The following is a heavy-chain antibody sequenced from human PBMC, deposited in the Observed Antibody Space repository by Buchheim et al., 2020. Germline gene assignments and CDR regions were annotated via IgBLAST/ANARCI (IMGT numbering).Heavy chain of an antibody. J-gene: IGHJ6*02. Sequence: QVQLVQSGAEVKKPGSSVKVSCKASGGTFSSYTISWVRQAPGQGLEWMGRIIPILGIANYAQKFQGRVTITADKSTTTAYMELSSLRSEDTAVYYCARDDSYYDSSEGEYYYCGMDVWGQGT. CDR1: GGTFSSYT. V-gene: IGHV1-69*08. D-gene: IGHD3-22*01. CDR3: ARDDSYYDSSEGEYYYCGMDV. CDR2: IIPILGIA.